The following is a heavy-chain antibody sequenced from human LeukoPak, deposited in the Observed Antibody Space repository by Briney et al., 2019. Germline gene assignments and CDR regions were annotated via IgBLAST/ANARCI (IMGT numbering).Heavy chain of an antibody. CDR3: ATGGDYYYYYGMDV. CDR2: IYTSGST. CDR1: GGSISSYY. Sequence: SETLSLTCTVSGGSISSYYWNWIRQPAGKGLEWIGRIYTSGSTNYNPSLKSRVTMSVDTSKNQFSLKLSSVTAADTAVYYCATGGDYYYYYGMDVWGQGTTVTVSS. J-gene: IGHJ6*02. D-gene: IGHD4-17*01. V-gene: IGHV4-4*07.